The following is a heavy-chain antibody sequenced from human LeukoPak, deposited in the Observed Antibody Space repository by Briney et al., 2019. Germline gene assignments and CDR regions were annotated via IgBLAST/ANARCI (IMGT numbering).Heavy chain of an antibody. CDR1: GGSFRGYY. CDR2: INHSGST. Sequence: KPSETLSLTCAVYGGSFRGYYWSWIRQPPGEGLEWIGGINHSGSTNYNPSLKSRVTISVDTSKNQFSLKLSSVTAADTAVYYCARTFPQRIRKIVARGDAFDIWGQGTMVTVSS. V-gene: IGHV4-34*01. D-gene: IGHD5-12*01. CDR3: ARTFPQRIRKIVARGDAFDI. J-gene: IGHJ3*02.